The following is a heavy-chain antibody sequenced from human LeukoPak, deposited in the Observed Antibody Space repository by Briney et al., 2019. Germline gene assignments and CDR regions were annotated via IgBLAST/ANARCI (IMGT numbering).Heavy chain of an antibody. J-gene: IGHJ4*02. CDR1: GYTFTSYG. D-gene: IGHD6-13*01. V-gene: IGHV1-8*02. Sequence: ASVNVSCKASGYTFTSYGISWVRQATGQGLEWMGWMNPNSGNTGYAQKFQGRVTMTRNTSISTAYMELSSLRSEDTAVYYCARDSAGLRYWGQGTLVTVSS. CDR2: MNPNSGNT. CDR3: ARDSAGLRY.